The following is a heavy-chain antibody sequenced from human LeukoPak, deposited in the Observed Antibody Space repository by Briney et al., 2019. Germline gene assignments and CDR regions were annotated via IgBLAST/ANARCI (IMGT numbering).Heavy chain of an antibody. D-gene: IGHD1-26*01. CDR1: GGSITSSSYF. CDR2: INYSGSA. J-gene: IGHJ4*02. V-gene: IGHV4-39*07. CDR3: ARDARIVGATTVDF. Sequence: SETLSLTCTVSGGSITSSSYFWAWIRQPPGKGLDWIGSINYSGSAYYNPSLKSRVTISVDTSKNQFSLKLSSVTAADTALYYCARDARIVGATTVDFWGQGTLVTVSS.